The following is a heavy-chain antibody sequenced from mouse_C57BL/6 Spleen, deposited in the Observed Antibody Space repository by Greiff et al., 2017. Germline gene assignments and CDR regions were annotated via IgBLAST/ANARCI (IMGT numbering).Heavy chain of an antibody. CDR2: IYPGDGDT. CDR3: AYGCRGGYYFDY. J-gene: IGHJ2*01. CDR1: GYAFSSSW. D-gene: IGHD1-1*01. V-gene: IGHV1-82*01. Sequence: QVQLQQSGPELVKPGASVKISCKASGYAFSSSWMNWVKQRPGKGLEWIGRIYPGDGDTNYNGKFKGKATLTADKSSSTAYMQLSSLTSEDSAVYCCAYGCRGGYYFDYWGQGTTLTVSS.